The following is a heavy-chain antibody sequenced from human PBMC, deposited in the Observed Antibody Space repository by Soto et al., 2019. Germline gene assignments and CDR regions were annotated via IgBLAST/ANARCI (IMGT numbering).Heavy chain of an antibody. D-gene: IGHD6-19*01. CDR2: IKQDGSEK. CDR1: GFTFSSYW. CDR3: ARDSLSGGWPTNFDY. J-gene: IGHJ4*02. Sequence: EVQLVESGGGLVQPGGSLRLSCAASGFTFSSYWMSWVRQAPGKGLEWVANIKQDGSEKYYVDSVKGRFTISRDNAKNSLYLQMNSLRAEDTAVYYCARDSLSGGWPTNFDYWGQGTLVTVSS. V-gene: IGHV3-7*01.